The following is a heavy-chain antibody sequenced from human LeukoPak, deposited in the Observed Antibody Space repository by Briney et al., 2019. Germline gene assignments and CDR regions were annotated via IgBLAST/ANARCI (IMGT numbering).Heavy chain of an antibody. CDR3: ARRIALRYWYFDL. Sequence: SETLSLTCAVYGGSFSGYYWSWIRQPPGKGLEWIGEINHSGSTNYNPSLKSRVTISVDTSKNQFSLKLSSVTAADTAVYYCARRIALRYWYFDLWGRGTLVTVSS. D-gene: IGHD6-6*01. CDR2: INHSGST. V-gene: IGHV4-34*01. J-gene: IGHJ2*01. CDR1: GGSFSGYY.